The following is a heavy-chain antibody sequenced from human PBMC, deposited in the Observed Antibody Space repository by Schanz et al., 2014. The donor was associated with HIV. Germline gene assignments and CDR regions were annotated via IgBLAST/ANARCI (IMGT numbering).Heavy chain of an antibody. Sequence: EVQLLESGGGLVQPGGSLRLSCAASGFTFSNFAMSWVRQAPGKGREWVSSISGRGVSTFYAGSVKGRFAISRDKSKNTLYLQLNSLRVEDTAIYYCTRVITRWFGEARYASDVWGQGTTVIVSS. CDR2: ISGRGVST. CDR1: GFTFSNFA. J-gene: IGHJ6*02. D-gene: IGHD3-10*01. CDR3: TRVITRWFGEARYASDV. V-gene: IGHV3-23*01.